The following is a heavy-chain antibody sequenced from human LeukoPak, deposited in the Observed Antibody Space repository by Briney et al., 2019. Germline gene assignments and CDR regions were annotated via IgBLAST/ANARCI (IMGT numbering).Heavy chain of an antibody. CDR1: GFTVSSNY. CDR3: AKARGYSYGYTPDY. CDR2: IYSGGST. V-gene: IGHV3-53*04. J-gene: IGHJ4*02. Sequence: GGSLRLSCAASGFTVSSNYMSWVRQAPGKGLEWVSVIYSGGSTYYADSVKGRFTISRHNSKNTLYLQMNSLRAEDTALYYCAKARGYSYGYTPDYWGQGTLVTVSS. D-gene: IGHD5-18*01.